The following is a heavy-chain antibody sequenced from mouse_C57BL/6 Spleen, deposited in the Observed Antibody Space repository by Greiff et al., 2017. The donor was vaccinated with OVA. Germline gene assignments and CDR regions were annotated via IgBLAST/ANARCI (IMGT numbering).Heavy chain of an antibody. J-gene: IGHJ2*01. CDR2: IHPNSGST. CDR3: VLNYFDY. V-gene: IGHV1-64*01. Sequence: QVQLQQPGAELVKPGASVKLSCKASASRAPRSCLHWVKQRPGQGLEWIGMIHPNSGSTNYNEKFKSKATLTVDKSSSTAYMQLSSLTSEDSAVYYCVLNYFDYWGQGTTLTVSS. CDR1: ASRAPRSC.